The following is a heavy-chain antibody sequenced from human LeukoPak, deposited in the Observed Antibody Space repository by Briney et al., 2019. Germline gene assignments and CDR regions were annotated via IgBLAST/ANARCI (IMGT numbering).Heavy chain of an antibody. CDR3: ARGYCTNAVCSLGPTQA. CDR1: GGSFSGYY. J-gene: IGHJ4*02. Sequence: SETLSLTCAVYGGSFSGYYWGWIRQPPGKGLEWIGSIYYSGSTYYNPSLKSRVTISVDTSKNQFSLKLSSVTAADTAVYYCARGYCTNAVCSLGPTQAWGQGTLVTVSS. CDR2: IYYSGST. V-gene: IGHV4-34*01. D-gene: IGHD2-8*01.